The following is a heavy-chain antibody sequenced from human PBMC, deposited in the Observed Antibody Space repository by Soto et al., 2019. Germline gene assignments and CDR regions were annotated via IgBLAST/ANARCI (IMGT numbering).Heavy chain of an antibody. CDR1: GFSLSTSGVG. Sequence: QITLKGSGPTLVKPTQALTLTCTFSGFSLSTSGVGVGWIRQPPGKALEWLALIYWNDDKRYSPSLKSRLTITKDTSKNPVVFTMTNMDPVDTATYYCAHFSPVPGSPHFDYWGQGTLVTVSS. D-gene: IGHD6-19*01. V-gene: IGHV2-5*01. J-gene: IGHJ4*02. CDR3: AHFSPVPGSPHFDY. CDR2: IYWNDDK.